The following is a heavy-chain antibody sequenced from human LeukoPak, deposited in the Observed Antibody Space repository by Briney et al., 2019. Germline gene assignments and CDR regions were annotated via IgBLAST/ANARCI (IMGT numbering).Heavy chain of an antibody. J-gene: IGHJ4*02. CDR1: GFTFSTYW. Sequence: GGSLRLSCAASGFTFSTYWMSWVRQAPGKGLEWVGNIKQGGSEKYYVDSVKGRFTISRDNAKNSLYLQMNSLRAEDTAMYYCARDSAGNDYWGQGTLVTVSS. CDR3: ARDSAGNDY. CDR2: IKQGGSEK. V-gene: IGHV3-7*01. D-gene: IGHD6-13*01.